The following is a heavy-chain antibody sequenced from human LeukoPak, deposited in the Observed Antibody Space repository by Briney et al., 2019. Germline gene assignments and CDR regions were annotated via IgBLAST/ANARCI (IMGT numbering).Heavy chain of an antibody. Sequence: GVSLRLSCAVSGFTVSSNHMSWVRQAPGKGLEWVSVIYSGGSTYYADSVKGRFTISRDNSKNTLYLQMNSLRAEDTAVYYCASHSSSWCGFDYWGQGTLVTVSS. J-gene: IGHJ4*02. V-gene: IGHV3-53*01. CDR1: GFTVSSNH. CDR3: ASHSSSWCGFDY. CDR2: IYSGGST. D-gene: IGHD6-13*01.